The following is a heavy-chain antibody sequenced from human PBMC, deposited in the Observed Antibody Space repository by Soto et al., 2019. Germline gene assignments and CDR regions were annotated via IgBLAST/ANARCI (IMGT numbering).Heavy chain of an antibody. D-gene: IGHD3-22*01. J-gene: IGHJ4*02. V-gene: IGHV1-46*01. CDR1: GYTFTSYY. Sequence: GASVKVSCKASGYTFTSYYMHWVRQAPGQGLEWMGIINPSGGSTSYAQKFQGRVTMTRDTSTSTVYMELSSLRSEDTAVYYCASSGRGDSSGYSVDYWGQGTLVTVSS. CDR2: INPSGGST. CDR3: ASSGRGDSSGYSVDY.